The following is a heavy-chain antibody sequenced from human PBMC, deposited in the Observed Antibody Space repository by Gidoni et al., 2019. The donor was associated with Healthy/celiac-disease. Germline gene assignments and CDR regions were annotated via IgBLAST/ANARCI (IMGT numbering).Heavy chain of an antibody. J-gene: IGHJ4*02. CDR3: ARSKYGDYDR. CDR1: RGSLSSSSYY. CDR2: IYYIGST. Sequence: QLQLQESGPGLVKPSVTLSLTCTVFRGSLSSSSYYWGWIRQPPGKGLEWIGSIYYIGSTYYNPSLKSRVTISVDTSKNQFALKLSSVTAAETAVDYCARSKYGDYDRWGQGTLVTVSS. D-gene: IGHD4-17*01. V-gene: IGHV4-39*07.